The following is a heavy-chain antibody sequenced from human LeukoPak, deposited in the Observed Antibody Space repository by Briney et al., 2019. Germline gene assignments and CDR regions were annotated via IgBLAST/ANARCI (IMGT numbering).Heavy chain of an antibody. Sequence: SETLSLTCTVSGGSISSYYWSWIRQPPGKGLEWIGYIYYSGRTNYNPSIKSRVNISVDTSKNQFSLKLSSVTAADTAVYYCARAPRTYTSSSWPGEYDYWGQGTLVTVSS. CDR2: IYYSGRT. V-gene: IGHV4-59*01. D-gene: IGHD6-13*01. CDR3: ARAPRTYTSSSWPGEYDY. CDR1: GGSISSYY. J-gene: IGHJ4*02.